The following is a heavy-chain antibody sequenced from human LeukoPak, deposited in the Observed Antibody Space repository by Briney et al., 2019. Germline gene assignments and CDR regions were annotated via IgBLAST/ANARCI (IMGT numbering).Heavy chain of an antibody. CDR2: IYYSGST. CDR3: ARRPSRYLVSRNYYFGH. D-gene: IGHD5-24*01. J-gene: IGHJ4*02. CDR1: GGSISSSSYY. V-gene: IGHV4-39*01. Sequence: PAETLSLTCTVSGGSISSSSYYWGWLRQPPGKGLEWIGSIYYSGSTYYNPSLKSRATISVDTTNNQFTLNVTSVTAADTAVYYCARRPSRYLVSRNYYFGHWGQGALVSVPS.